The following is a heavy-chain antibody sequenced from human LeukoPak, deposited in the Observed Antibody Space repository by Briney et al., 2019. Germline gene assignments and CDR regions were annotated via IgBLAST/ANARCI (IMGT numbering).Heavy chain of an antibody. J-gene: IGHJ4*02. CDR3: ATLAAAGFFDC. CDR1: GFTFSSYS. Sequence: GGSLRLSCAASGFTFSSYSMNWVRQAPGKGLEWVSYISSSSSTIYYADSVKGRFTISRDNAKNSLYLQMNSLRAEDTAVYYCATLAAAGFFDCWGQGTLVTVSS. CDR2: ISSSSSTI. V-gene: IGHV3-48*04. D-gene: IGHD6-13*01.